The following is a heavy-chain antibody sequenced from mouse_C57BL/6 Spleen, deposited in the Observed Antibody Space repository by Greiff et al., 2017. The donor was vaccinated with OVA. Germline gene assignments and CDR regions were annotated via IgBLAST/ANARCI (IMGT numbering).Heavy chain of an antibody. CDR3: ARGTITTVVAPWYFDV. V-gene: IGHV5-4*01. CDR2: ISDGGSYT. J-gene: IGHJ1*03. CDR1: GFTFSSYA. Sequence: EVQLVESGGGLVKPGGSLKLSCAASGFTFSSYAMSWVRQTPEKRLEWVATISDGGSYTYYPDNVKGRFTISRDNAKNNLYLQMSHLKSEDTAMYYCARGTITTVVAPWYFDVWGTGTTVTVSS. D-gene: IGHD1-1*01.